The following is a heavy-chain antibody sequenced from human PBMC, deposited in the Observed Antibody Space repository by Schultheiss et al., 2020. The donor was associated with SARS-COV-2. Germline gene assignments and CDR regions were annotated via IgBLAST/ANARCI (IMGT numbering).Heavy chain of an antibody. D-gene: IGHD2-2*01. J-gene: IGHJ5*02. CDR2: ISAYNGNT. CDR1: GYTFTSYG. CDR3: ASSGGGYCSSTSCYAWFDP. Sequence: ASVKVSCKASGYTFTSYGISWVRQAPGQGLEWMGWISAYNGNTNYAQKLQGRVTMTRNTSISTAYMELSSLRSEDTAVYYCASSGGGYCSSTSCYAWFDPWGQGTLVTVSS. V-gene: IGHV1-18*01.